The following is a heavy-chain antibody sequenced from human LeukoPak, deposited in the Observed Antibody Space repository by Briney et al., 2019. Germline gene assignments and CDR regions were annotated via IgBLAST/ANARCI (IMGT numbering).Heavy chain of an antibody. CDR1: GYTFTSYA. Sequence: ASVKVSCKASGYTFTSYAMNWVRQAPGQGLEWMGWINTNTGNPTYAQGFTGRFVFSLDTSVSTAYLQISSLKAEDTAVYYCARFGVDGIAAAGGDHYYYYYMDVWGKGTTVTVSS. D-gene: IGHD6-13*01. CDR3: ARFGVDGIAAAGGDHYYYYYMDV. CDR2: INTNTGNP. J-gene: IGHJ6*03. V-gene: IGHV7-4-1*02.